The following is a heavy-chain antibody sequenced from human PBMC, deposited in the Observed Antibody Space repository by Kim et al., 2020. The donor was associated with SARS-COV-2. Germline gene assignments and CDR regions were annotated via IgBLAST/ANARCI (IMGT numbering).Heavy chain of an antibody. CDR1: GGTFSSYA. CDR2: IIPIFGTA. D-gene: IGHD4-17*01. J-gene: IGHJ6*02. CDR3: ARVPNLPLVTDYGGNSGHYYGMDV. Sequence: SVKVSCKASGGTFSSYAISWVRQAPGQGLEWMGGIIPIFGTANYAQKFQGRVTITADESTSTAYMELSSLRSEDTAVYYCARVPNLPLVTDYGGNSGHYYGMDVWGQGTTVTVSS. V-gene: IGHV1-69*13.